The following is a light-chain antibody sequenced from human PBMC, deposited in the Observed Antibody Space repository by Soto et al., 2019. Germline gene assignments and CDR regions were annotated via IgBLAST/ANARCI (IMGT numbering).Light chain of an antibody. Sequence: QSVLTQPPSASGTPGQRVTISCSGSNSNIGRNTVNWYLQLPGTPPKLLISSDNQRPSGVPDRFSGSKSGTSASLAITGLQPDDEADYYCAAWDGNLDGGVFGGGTKLTVL. CDR2: SDN. CDR3: AAWDGNLDGGV. V-gene: IGLV1-44*01. CDR1: NSNIGRNT. J-gene: IGLJ3*02.